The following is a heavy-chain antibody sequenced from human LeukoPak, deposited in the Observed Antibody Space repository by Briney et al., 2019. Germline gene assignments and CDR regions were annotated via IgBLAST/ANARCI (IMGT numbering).Heavy chain of an antibody. J-gene: IGHJ4*02. CDR2: ISGSGGST. V-gene: IGHV3-23*01. CDR3: AKSDGITMVRGAPDY. CDR1: GFTFSSYA. Sequence: QPGGSLRLSCAASGFTFSSYAMSWVRQAPGKGLEWVLAISGSGGSTYYADSVKGRFTVSRDNSKNTLYLQMNSLRAEDTAVYYCAKSDGITMVRGAPDYWGQGTLVTVSS. D-gene: IGHD3-10*01.